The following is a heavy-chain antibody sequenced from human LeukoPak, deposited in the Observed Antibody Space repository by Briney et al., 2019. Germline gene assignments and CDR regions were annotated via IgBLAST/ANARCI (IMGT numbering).Heavy chain of an antibody. Sequence: GGSLRLSCAASGFTFSTYGMHWVRQAPGKGLEWVAFARFDGGNRYHADSVKGRFTISRDNSRNTLYLQMNSLRSEDTAVYYCAKALVNFAMRFGGVIVFDDAFDIWGQGTMVTVSS. CDR1: GFTFSTYG. D-gene: IGHD3-16*02. CDR3: AKALVNFAMRFGGVIVFDDAFDI. CDR2: ARFDGGNR. J-gene: IGHJ3*02. V-gene: IGHV3-30*02.